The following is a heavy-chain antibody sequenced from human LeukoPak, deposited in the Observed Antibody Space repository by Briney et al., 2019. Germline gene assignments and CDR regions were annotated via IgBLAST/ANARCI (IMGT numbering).Heavy chain of an antibody. CDR2: ISYDGSNK. J-gene: IGHJ3*02. Sequence: GRSLRLSCAASGFTFSSYAMHWVRQAPGKGLEWVAVISYDGSNKYYADSVKGRFTISRDNSKNTLYLQTNSLRAEDTAVYYCARELDRWELLFSAFDIWGQGTMVTVSS. CDR1: GFTFSSYA. D-gene: IGHD1-26*01. V-gene: IGHV3-30-3*01. CDR3: ARELDRWELLFSAFDI.